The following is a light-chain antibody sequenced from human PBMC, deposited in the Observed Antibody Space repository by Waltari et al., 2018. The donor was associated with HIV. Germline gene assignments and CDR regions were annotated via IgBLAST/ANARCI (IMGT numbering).Light chain of an antibody. CDR2: DVK. V-gene: IGLV2-11*01. CDR1: SSDVGAYNY. Sequence: HSALTQPRSVSGSPGQSVTISCTGTSSDVGAYNYVSWYQQHPGKPRKLMIYDVKKRPPGVPDRYSGSMSCNTASLNIAGLQAEDVCDYYCCSYAGIRGVFGTGTKVTVL. J-gene: IGLJ1*01. CDR3: CSYAGIRGV.